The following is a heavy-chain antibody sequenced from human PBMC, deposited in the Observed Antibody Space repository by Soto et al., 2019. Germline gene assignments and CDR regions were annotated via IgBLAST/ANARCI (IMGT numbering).Heavy chain of an antibody. D-gene: IGHD6-19*01. CDR3: AKDIYVGSSGWPDAFDI. CDR2: ISWNSGDI. Sequence: EVQLVESGGGLVQPGRSLRLSCAASGFTFDAYAMHWVRQAPGKGLEWVSGISWNSGDIGYADSVKGRFTISRDNAKNSLYLQMNSLRAEDTALYYCAKDIYVGSSGWPDAFDIWGQGTMVAVSS. CDR1: GFTFDAYA. V-gene: IGHV3-9*01. J-gene: IGHJ3*02.